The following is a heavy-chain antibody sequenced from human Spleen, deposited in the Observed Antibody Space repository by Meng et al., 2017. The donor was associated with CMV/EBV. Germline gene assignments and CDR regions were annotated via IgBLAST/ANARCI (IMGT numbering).Heavy chain of an antibody. Sequence: GGSLRLSCAASGFSFSSYQMNWVRQAPGKGLEWVSYISSSGSPIYYADSVKGRFTISRHNAKNSLYLQMNSLRAEDTAVYYCARAILDGSYYEYYYYGMDVWGQGTTVTVSS. D-gene: IGHD1-26*01. CDR3: ARAILDGSYYEYYYYGMDV. V-gene: IGHV3-48*03. J-gene: IGHJ6*02. CDR1: GFSFSSYQ. CDR2: ISSSGSPI.